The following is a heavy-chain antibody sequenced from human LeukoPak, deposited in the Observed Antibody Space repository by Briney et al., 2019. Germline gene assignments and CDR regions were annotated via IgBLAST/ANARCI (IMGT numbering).Heavy chain of an antibody. J-gene: IGHJ4*02. CDR2: ITSSSSYI. CDR1: GFTFNTYN. D-gene: IGHD5-24*01. CDR3: AGKRWLQGGPGY. Sequence: GGSLRLSCAASGFTFNTYNMNWVRQAPGQGLEWVSSITSSSSYIYYADSVKGRFTISRDNAKNSLYLQMNSLRAEDTAVYYCAGKRWLQGGPGYWGQGTLVTVSS. V-gene: IGHV3-21*01.